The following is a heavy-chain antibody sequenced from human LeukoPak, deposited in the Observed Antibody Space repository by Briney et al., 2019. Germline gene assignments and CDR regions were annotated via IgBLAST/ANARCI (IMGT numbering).Heavy chain of an antibody. D-gene: IGHD6-19*01. V-gene: IGHV1-8*01. CDR3: ARPNIAVADLLTRLLRPTTNGKNDAFDI. CDR2: MNPNSGKT. J-gene: IGHJ3*02. Sequence: ASVNVSCKASGDTFTSCDINWVRQATGQGLEWMGWMNPNSGKTGYAQKFQGRVTMTRNTSISTAYMELSSLRSEATAVYYCARPNIAVADLLTRLLRPTTNGKNDAFDIWGQGTMLTVSS. CDR1: GDTFTSCD.